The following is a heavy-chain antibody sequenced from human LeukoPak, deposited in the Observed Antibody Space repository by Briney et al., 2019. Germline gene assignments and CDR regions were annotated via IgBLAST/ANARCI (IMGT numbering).Heavy chain of an antibody. CDR3: ARAPRVCSGGSCYGGKQNGY. D-gene: IGHD2-15*01. J-gene: IGHJ4*02. CDR2: INPSGGST. CDR1: GYTFTSYY. Sequence: ASVKVSCKASGYTFTSYYMHWVRQAPGQGLEWMGIINPSGGSTSYAQKFQGRVTMTRDTSTSTVYMELSSLRSEDTAVYYCARAPRVCSGGSCYGGKQNGYWGQGTLVTVSS. V-gene: IGHV1-46*01.